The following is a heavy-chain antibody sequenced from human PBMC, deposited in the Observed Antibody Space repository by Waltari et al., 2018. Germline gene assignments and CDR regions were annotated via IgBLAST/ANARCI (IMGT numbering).Heavy chain of an antibody. CDR1: GGSFSGYY. D-gene: IGHD3-3*01. V-gene: IGHV4-34*01. J-gene: IGHJ4*02. Sequence: QVQLQQWGAGLLKPSETLSLTCAVYGGSFSGYYWSWIRQPPGKGLEWIGEINHSGSTNYNPSLKSRVTISVDTSKNQFSLKLSSVTAADTAVYYCASVATTIFGVVITYYFDYWGQGTLVTVSS. CDR2: INHSGST. CDR3: ASVATTIFGVVITYYFDY.